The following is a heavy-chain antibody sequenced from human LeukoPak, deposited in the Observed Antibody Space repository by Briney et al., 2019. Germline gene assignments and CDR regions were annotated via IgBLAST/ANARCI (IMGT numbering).Heavy chain of an antibody. V-gene: IGHV3-30*02. D-gene: IGHD3-10*01. CDR3: AKPYGSGSYYKSVYFDY. Sequence: GGSLRLSCAASGFTFSSCGMHWVRQAPGKGLEWVAFIRYDGSNKYYADSVKGRFTISRDNSKNTLYLQMNSLRAEDTAVYYCAKPYGSGSYYKSVYFDYWGQGTLVTVSS. CDR1: GFTFSSCG. J-gene: IGHJ4*02. CDR2: IRYDGSNK.